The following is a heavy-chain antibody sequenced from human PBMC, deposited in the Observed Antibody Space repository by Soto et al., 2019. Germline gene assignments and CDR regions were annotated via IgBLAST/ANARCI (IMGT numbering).Heavy chain of an antibody. Sequence: ASVKVSCKASGYTFTSYGISWVRQAPGQGLEWMGWISAYNGNTNYAQKLQGRVTMTTDTSTSTAYMELRSLRSDDTAVYYCARELDPYYGGNSLSLDYWGQGTLVTVLL. CDR2: ISAYNGNT. CDR3: ARELDPYYGGNSLSLDY. D-gene: IGHD4-17*01. CDR1: GYTFTSYG. J-gene: IGHJ4*02. V-gene: IGHV1-18*01.